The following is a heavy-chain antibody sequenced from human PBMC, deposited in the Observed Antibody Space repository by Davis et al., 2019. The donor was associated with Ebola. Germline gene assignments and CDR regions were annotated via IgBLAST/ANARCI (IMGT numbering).Heavy chain of an antibody. V-gene: IGHV4-34*01. J-gene: IGHJ4*02. CDR1: GGSFSGYY. Sequence: MPSETLSLTCAVYGGSFSGYYWSWIRQPPGKGLEWIGEINHSGSTNYNPSLKSRVTISVDTSKNQFSLKLSSVTAADTAVYYCAVYRGGLSGYDSYFDYWGQGTLVTVSS. CDR2: INHSGST. CDR3: AVYRGGLSGYDSYFDY. D-gene: IGHD5-12*01.